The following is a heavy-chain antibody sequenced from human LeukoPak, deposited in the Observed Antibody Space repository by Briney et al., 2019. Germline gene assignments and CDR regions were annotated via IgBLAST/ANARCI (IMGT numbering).Heavy chain of an antibody. Sequence: PGGSLRLSCAASGFTFSRYWMHWVRQAPGKGLMWVSRISPDGSTTLYADSVKGRFTISRDNAKNTLYLQMNSLRAEDTAVYYCARGDFWSGLDAFDIWGQGTMVTVSS. CDR3: ARGDFWSGLDAFDI. V-gene: IGHV3-74*03. D-gene: IGHD3-3*01. CDR2: ISPDGSTT. J-gene: IGHJ3*02. CDR1: GFTFSRYW.